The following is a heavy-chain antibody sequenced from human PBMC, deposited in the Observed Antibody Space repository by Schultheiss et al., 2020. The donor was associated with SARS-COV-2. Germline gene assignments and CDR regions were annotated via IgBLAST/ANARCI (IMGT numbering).Heavy chain of an antibody. CDR1: GFTFSSYW. D-gene: IGHD6-19*01. V-gene: IGHV3-7*01. CDR3: AKENWLVPKWYFDF. J-gene: IGHJ2*01. Sequence: GGSLRLSCAASGFTFSSYWMSWVRQAPGKGLEWVANIKQDGSEKYYVDSVKGRFTISRDNSERTLFLQMNSLRPEDAAIYYCAKENWLVPKWYFDFWGRGTLVTVSS. CDR2: IKQDGSEK.